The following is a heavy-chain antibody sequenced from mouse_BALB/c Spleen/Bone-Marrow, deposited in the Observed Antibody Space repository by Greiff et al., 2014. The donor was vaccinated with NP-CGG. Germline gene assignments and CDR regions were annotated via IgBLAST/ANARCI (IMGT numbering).Heavy chain of an antibody. J-gene: IGHJ4*01. D-gene: IGHD2-12*01. CDR3: ARGDYRYRDFAMDY. CDR2: IYPGDGDT. Sequence: VQRVESGAELVRPGSSVKISCKASGYALSSNWMNWVKQRPGQGLEWIGQIYPGDGDTNYNGKFQGKATLTADKSSSTAYMQLSSLTSEDSAVYFCARGDYRYRDFAMDYWGQGTSVTVSS. V-gene: IGHV1-80*01. CDR1: GYALSSNW.